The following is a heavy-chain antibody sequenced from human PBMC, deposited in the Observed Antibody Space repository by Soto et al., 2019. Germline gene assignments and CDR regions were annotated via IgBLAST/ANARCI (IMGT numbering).Heavy chain of an antibody. CDR2: IRSDGSST. J-gene: IGHJ4*02. Sequence: EVQLVESGGGLVQPGGSLRLSCAASGFTFSSYWMHWVRQAPGKGLVWVSRIRSDGSSTSYADSVKGRFTISRDNAKNPLYLQMNSLRAEDTAVYYCAREDFAAACGFWGQGTLVTVSS. D-gene: IGHD6-13*01. CDR1: GFTFSSYW. CDR3: AREDFAAACGF. V-gene: IGHV3-74*01.